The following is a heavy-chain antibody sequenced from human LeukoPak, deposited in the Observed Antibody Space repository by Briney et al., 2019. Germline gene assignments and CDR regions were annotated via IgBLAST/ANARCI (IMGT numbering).Heavy chain of an antibody. D-gene: IGHD2-2*01. CDR1: GYTFTSYD. V-gene: IGHV1-2*06. J-gene: IGHJ3*01. Sequence: ASVKVSCKASGYTFTSYDINWVRQAPGQGLECMGRINLNSGGTNYAQKFQGRVTMTRDTSISTAYMELSRLRSDDTAAYYCARDGGVVPAAWDGFDFWGQGTMVTVSS. CDR3: ARDGGVVPAAWDGFDF. CDR2: INLNSGGT.